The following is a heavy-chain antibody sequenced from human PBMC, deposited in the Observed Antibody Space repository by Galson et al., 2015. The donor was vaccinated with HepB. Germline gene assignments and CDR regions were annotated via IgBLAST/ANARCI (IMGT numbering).Heavy chain of an antibody. CDR3: ARDRAVVTLGAFDY. D-gene: IGHD4-23*01. Sequence: SLRLSCAASEFTFSSGFTFSSYWMSWVRQTPGKGLEWVANINQDGSEKFYVDSVKGRFTLSRDNSKNSLYLQMNSLRAEDTAVYYCARDRAVVTLGAFDYWGQGTLVTVSS. CDR1: EFTFSSGFTFSSYW. J-gene: IGHJ4*02. CDR2: INQDGSEK. V-gene: IGHV3-7*01.